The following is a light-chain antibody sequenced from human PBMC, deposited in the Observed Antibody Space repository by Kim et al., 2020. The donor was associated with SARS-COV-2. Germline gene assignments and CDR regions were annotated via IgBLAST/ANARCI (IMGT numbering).Light chain of an antibody. V-gene: IGLV3-19*01. Sequence: SSELTQDPAVSVALGQTVRITCQGDSLRIYYASWYQQKPGQAPVLVIHGKNNRPSGIPDRFSGSSSGNTASLTITGAQAEDEADYYCNSRDSSGDHVGVLFGGGTQLTVL. CDR3: NSRDSSGDHVGVL. CDR1: SLRIYY. J-gene: IGLJ2*01. CDR2: GKN.